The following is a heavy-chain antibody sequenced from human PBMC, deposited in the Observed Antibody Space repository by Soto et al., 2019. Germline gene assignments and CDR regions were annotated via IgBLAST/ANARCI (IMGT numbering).Heavy chain of an antibody. CDR1: GGTFSSYS. J-gene: IGHJ4*02. V-gene: IGHV1-69*13. CDR2: IIPIFGTA. D-gene: IGHD1-26*01. Sequence: SVKVSCKXSGGTFSSYSINWVRQAPGQGLEWMGEIIPIFGTANYAQKFQGRVTITADESTSTAYMELSSLRSEDTAVYYCARDGGRHSGGIDYWGQGTLVTVSS. CDR3: ARDGGRHSGGIDY.